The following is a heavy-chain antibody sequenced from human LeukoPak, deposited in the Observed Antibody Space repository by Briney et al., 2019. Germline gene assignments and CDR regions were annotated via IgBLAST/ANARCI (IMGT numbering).Heavy chain of an antibody. CDR3: ARGENGYYYYYMDV. J-gene: IGHJ6*03. D-gene: IGHD2-8*01. V-gene: IGHV1-18*04. CDR2: ISAYNGNT. CDR1: GYTFTGYY. Sequence: VASVKVSCKASGYTFTGYYMHWVRQAPGQGLEWMGWISAYNGNTNYAQKLQGRVTMTTDTSTSTAYMELRSLRSDDTAVYYCARGENGYYYYYMDVWGKGTTVTVSS.